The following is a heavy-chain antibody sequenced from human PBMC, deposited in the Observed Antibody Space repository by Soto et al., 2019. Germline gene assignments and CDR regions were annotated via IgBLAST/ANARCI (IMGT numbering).Heavy chain of an antibody. CDR2: ISSSSSTI. Sequence: PGGSLRLSSAAAGFTFSSYSMNWVRQAPGKGLEWVSYISSSSSTIYYADSVKGRFTISRDNAKNSLYLQMNSLRAEDTAVYYCARSIAVAVTLFDYWGQGTLVIVSS. CDR3: ARSIAVAVTLFDY. D-gene: IGHD6-19*01. J-gene: IGHJ4*02. CDR1: GFTFSSYS. V-gene: IGHV3-48*01.